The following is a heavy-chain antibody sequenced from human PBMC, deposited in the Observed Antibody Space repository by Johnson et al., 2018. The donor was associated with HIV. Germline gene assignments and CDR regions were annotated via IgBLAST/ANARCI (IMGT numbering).Heavy chain of an antibody. Sequence: VQLVESGGGLVQPGGSLRLSCAASGFTVSSNYMSWVRQAPGKGLEWVSVIYSGGSTYYADSVKGRFTISRDNSKNTLYLQMNSLRAEDTAVYYCARSRDCSGGSCPDGFDIWGQGTKVIVSS. V-gene: IGHV3-66*02. CDR3: ARSRDCSGGSCPDGFDI. J-gene: IGHJ3*02. D-gene: IGHD2-15*01. CDR1: GFTVSSNY. CDR2: IYSGGST.